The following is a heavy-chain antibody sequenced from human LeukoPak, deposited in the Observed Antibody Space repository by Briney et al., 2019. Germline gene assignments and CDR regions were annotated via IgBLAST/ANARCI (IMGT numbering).Heavy chain of an antibody. D-gene: IGHD4-17*01. CDR2: IWFDGDKK. V-gene: IGHV3-33*03. CDR1: GFTLSGYG. CDR3: AKDPNGDYIGAFDM. J-gene: IGHJ3*02. Sequence: PGGSLRLSCAASGFTLSGYGFHWVRQAPGKGLEWVAVIWFDGDKKFYADSVKGRFTISRDNSKNTLYLQMNSLRAEDTALYHCAKDPNGDYIGAFDMWGQGTMVTVSS.